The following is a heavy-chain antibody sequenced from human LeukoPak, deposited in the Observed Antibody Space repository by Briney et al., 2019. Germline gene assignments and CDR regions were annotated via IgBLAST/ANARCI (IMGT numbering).Heavy chain of an antibody. V-gene: IGHV3-48*03. Sequence: QPGGSLRLSCAASGFTFSSYEMNWVRQAPGKGLEWVSYISNSGNIIYYADSVKGRLTTSRDNTKNSLYLQLNSLRAEDTALYYCARSNTLGYWGQGTLVIVSS. CDR2: ISNSGNII. CDR3: ARSNTLGY. CDR1: GFTFSSYE. J-gene: IGHJ4*02. D-gene: IGHD2-2*02.